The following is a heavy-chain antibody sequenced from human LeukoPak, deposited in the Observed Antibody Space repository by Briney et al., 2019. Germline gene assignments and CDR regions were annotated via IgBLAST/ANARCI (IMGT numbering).Heavy chain of an antibody. CDR1: GYTFSGYY. CDR3: ARGTAARPNAFDI. D-gene: IGHD6-6*01. CDR2: INPKSGGT. V-gene: IGHV1-2*02. J-gene: IGHJ3*02. Sequence: ASVKVSCKASGYTFSGYYMHWVRQAPGQGLEWMGWINPKSGGTNEAQKFHDRVTMTRDTSIRTAYMEVSRLRSDDTAVYYCARGTAARPNAFDIWGQGTMVTVSS.